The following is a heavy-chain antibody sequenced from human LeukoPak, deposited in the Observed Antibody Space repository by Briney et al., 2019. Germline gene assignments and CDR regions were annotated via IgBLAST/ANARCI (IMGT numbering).Heavy chain of an antibody. J-gene: IGHJ6*02. Sequence: SVKVSCKASRGTFSSYAISWVRQAPGQGLEWMGGIIPIFGTANYAQKFQGRVTTTADESTSTAYMELSSLRSEDTAVYYCARERRVVGANYYYYGMDVWGQGTTVTVSS. V-gene: IGHV1-69*13. D-gene: IGHD1-26*01. CDR3: ARERRVVGANYYYYGMDV. CDR2: IIPIFGTA. CDR1: RGTFSSYA.